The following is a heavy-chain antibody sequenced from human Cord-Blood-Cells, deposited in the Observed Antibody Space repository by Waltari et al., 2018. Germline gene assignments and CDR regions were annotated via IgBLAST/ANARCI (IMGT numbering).Heavy chain of an antibody. J-gene: IGHJ4*02. CDR2: IYHSGRT. V-gene: IGHV4-38-2*02. Sequence: QVQLQESGPGLVKPSETLSLTCAVSGYSISSGYYWGWIRQPPGKGLEWIGSIYHSGRTYDTPSLKSRVTISVDTSKNQFSLKLSSVTAADTAVYYCARDLGWDWGQGTLVTVSS. CDR1: GYSISSGYY. CDR3: ARDLGWD. D-gene: IGHD6-19*01.